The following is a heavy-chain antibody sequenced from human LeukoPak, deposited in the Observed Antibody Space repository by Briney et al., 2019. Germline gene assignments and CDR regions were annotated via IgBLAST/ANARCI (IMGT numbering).Heavy chain of an antibody. CDR1: GFTFSNHA. Sequence: GGSLRLSCAASGFTFSNHAMAWVRQTPGKGLEWVSAIRNSGGDTYYADSVKGRFTISRDNSKNTLSLRMNSLRPEDTALYYCARNLNSGNFYYFDYWGQGTLVTVSS. V-gene: IGHV3-23*01. CDR2: IRNSGGDT. J-gene: IGHJ4*02. D-gene: IGHD1-26*01. CDR3: ARNLNSGNFYYFDY.